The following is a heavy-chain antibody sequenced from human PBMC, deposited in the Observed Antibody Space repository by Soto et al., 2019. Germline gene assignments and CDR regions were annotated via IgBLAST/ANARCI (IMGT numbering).Heavy chain of an antibody. CDR3: ARVHGIFRIAAAGEP. V-gene: IGHV3-21*01. CDR1: GFTFGIHG. J-gene: IGHJ5*02. CDR2: ISSSSSYI. D-gene: IGHD6-13*01. Sequence: PRGPRIHSNTASGFTFGIHGMHWDHTAPGKGLEWVSSISSSSSYIYYADSVKGRFTISRDNAKNSLYLQMNSLRAEDTAVYYCARVHGIFRIAAAGEPWGQGTLVTVSS.